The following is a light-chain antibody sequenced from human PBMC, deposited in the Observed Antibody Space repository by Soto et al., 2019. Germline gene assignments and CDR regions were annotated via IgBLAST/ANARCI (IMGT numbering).Light chain of an antibody. J-gene: IGKJ2*01. CDR2: EAS. V-gene: IGKV1-5*03. Sequence: DIQMTQSPSTLSASVGDRVTITCRASQSISKRLAWYQQKPGKAPKFLIYEASSLENGVPSRFSGSGSGTEFTPTISSLQPDDFATSYCQQYNSYSTETFGQGTKVEIK. CDR3: QQYNSYSTET. CDR1: QSISKR.